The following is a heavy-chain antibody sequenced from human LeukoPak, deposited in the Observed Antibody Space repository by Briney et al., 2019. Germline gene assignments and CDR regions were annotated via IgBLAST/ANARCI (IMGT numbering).Heavy chain of an antibody. CDR1: GFNFDDYA. Sequence: GGSLRLSCAVSGFNFDDYAMHWIRQAPGRGLEWVSGINWKTGNGIYADSVKGRFTISRDNAKNSLYLQMSSLRAEDTALYYCTRRAARWQFDLWGRGTLLTVSS. D-gene: IGHD5-24*01. J-gene: IGHJ2*01. CDR2: INWKTGNG. V-gene: IGHV3-9*01. CDR3: TRRAARWQFDL.